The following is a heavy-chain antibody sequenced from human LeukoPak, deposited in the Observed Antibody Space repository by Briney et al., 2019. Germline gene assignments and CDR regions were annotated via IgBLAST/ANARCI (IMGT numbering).Heavy chain of an antibody. J-gene: IGHJ6*03. CDR3: AKDLNGSGIYYLTLYYYYMDV. Sequence: GGSLRLSCAASGFTFSSYAMSWVRQAPGKGLEWVSAISGSGGSTYYADSVRGRFTISRDNSKDTLYLQMNSLRAEDTAVYYCAKDLNGSGIYYLTLYYYYMDVWGKGTTVTVSS. CDR1: GFTFSSYA. D-gene: IGHD3-10*01. V-gene: IGHV3-23*01. CDR2: ISGSGGST.